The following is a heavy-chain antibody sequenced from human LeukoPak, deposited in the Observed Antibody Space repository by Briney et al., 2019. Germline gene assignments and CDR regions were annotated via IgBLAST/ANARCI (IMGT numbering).Heavy chain of an antibody. Sequence: GGSLRLSCAASGFTVSSNYMSWVRQAPGKGLEWVSVIHSGGSTYYADSVKGRFTISRDNSKNTLYLQMNSLRAEDTAVYYCAKITPGDYARERFNWFDPWGQGTLVTVSS. CDR3: AKITPGDYARERFNWFDP. CDR1: GFTVSSNY. J-gene: IGHJ5*02. CDR2: IHSGGST. D-gene: IGHD4-17*01. V-gene: IGHV3-53*01.